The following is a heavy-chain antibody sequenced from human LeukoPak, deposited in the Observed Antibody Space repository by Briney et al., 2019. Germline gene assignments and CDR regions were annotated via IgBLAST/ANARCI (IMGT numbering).Heavy chain of an antibody. CDR2: IYPGDSDT. J-gene: IGHJ6*03. V-gene: IGHV5-51*01. CDR1: GYSFTSYW. Sequence: GKSLKISCKGSGYSFTSYWIGWVRQMPGKGLEWMGIIYPGDSDTRYSPSFQGQVTISADKSISTAYLQWSSLKASDTAMYYCARHSDGHYYYYYMDVWGKGTTVTVSS. CDR3: ARHSDGHYYYYYMDV.